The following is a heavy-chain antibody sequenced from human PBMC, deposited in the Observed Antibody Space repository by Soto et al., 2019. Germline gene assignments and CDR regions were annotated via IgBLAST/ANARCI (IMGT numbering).Heavy chain of an antibody. D-gene: IGHD3-3*01. V-gene: IGHV4-30-4*01. J-gene: IGHJ4*02. CDR3: ARGVAWASDY. CDR1: GGSISSGDYY. CDR2: IYYSWST. Sequence: QVQLQESGPGLVKPSQTLSLTCTVSGGSISSGDYYWSWIRQPPGKGLEWIGYIYYSWSTYYNPSLKNRLTISVDTSMTPFSLKLSSVTAADTVVYYCARGVAWASDYWGQGTLVTVSS.